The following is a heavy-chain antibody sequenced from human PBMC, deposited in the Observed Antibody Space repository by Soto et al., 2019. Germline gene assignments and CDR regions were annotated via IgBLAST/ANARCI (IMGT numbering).Heavy chain of an antibody. V-gene: IGHV1-69*02. D-gene: IGHD5-12*01. J-gene: IGHJ4*02. CDR1: GGTFSSYT. CDR3: ARGGESGYGGVH. CDR2: IIPILGIA. Sequence: QVQLVQSGAEVKKPGSSVKVSCKASGGTFSSYTISWVRQAPGQGLEWMGRIIPILGIANYAQKFQGRVTITADKSTSTAYMELSSLRSEDTAVYYCARGGESGYGGVHWGQGTLVTVSS.